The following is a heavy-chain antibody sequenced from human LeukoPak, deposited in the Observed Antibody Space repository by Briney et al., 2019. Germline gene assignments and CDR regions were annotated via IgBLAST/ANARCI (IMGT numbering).Heavy chain of an antibody. Sequence: ASVKVSCKASGGTFSSYAISWVRQAPGQGLEWMGRIIPIFGTANCAQKFQGRVTITTDESTSTAYMELSSLRSEDTAVYYCARDVGGSPTFDYWGQGTLVTVSS. J-gene: IGHJ4*02. D-gene: IGHD3-16*01. CDR2: IIPIFGTA. V-gene: IGHV1-69*05. CDR3: ARDVGGSPTFDY. CDR1: GGTFSSYA.